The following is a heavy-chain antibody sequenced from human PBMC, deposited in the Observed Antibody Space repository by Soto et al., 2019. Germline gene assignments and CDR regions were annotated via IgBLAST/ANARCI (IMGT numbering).Heavy chain of an antibody. V-gene: IGHV3-43*02. D-gene: IGHD3-10*01. CDR2: ISGDGGST. J-gene: IGHJ3*02. CDR3: AKVAFSRGFGETPTDAFDI. Sequence: GGSLRLSCAASGFTFDDYAMHWVRQAPGKGLEWVSLISGDGGSTYYADSVKGRFTISRDNSKNSLYLQMNSLRTEDTALYYCAKVAFSRGFGETPTDAFDIWGQGTMVTVSS. CDR1: GFTFDDYA.